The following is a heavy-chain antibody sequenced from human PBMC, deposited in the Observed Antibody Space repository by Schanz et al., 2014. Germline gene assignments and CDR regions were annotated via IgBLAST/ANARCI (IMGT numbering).Heavy chain of an antibody. V-gene: IGHV1-18*01. Sequence: VQLVQSGAEVKRPGASVKVSCKASGITFSTYVVVCVRQAPGQGLEWMGWISAYNGNTNYAQKLQGRVTMTTDTSTSTAYMELSSLTSEDTAVHYCARGRGFYDYWGQGTLVTVSS. D-gene: IGHD3-10*01. J-gene: IGHJ4*02. CDR3: ARGRGFYDY. CDR2: ISAYNGNT. CDR1: GITFSTYV.